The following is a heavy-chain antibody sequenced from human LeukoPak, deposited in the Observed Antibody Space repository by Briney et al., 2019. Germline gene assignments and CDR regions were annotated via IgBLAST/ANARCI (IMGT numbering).Heavy chain of an antibody. CDR1: GGSISSYY. V-gene: IGHV4-4*07. D-gene: IGHD6-19*01. Sequence: SETLSLTCTVSGGSISSYYWSWIRQPAGKGLEWIGRIYTSGSPNYNPSLRSRVTISVDKSKNQFSLKLSSVTAADTAVCYCARGSSGWYYFDYWGQGTLVTVSS. J-gene: IGHJ4*02. CDR3: ARGSSGWYYFDY. CDR2: IYTSGSP.